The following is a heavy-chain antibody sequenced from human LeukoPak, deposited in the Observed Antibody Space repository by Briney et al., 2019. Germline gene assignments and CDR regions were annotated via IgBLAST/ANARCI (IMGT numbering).Heavy chain of an antibody. V-gene: IGHV3-23*01. CDR1: GFTFSSYA. CDR3: AREDYISSWYPHYYMDV. Sequence: GSLRLSCAASGFTFSSYAMSWVRQAPGKGLEWVSAISGSGGSTYYADSVKGRFTISRDNSKNTLYLQMNSLRAEDTAVYYCAREDYISSWYPHYYMDVWGKGTTVTISS. CDR2: ISGSGGST. J-gene: IGHJ6*03. D-gene: IGHD6-13*01.